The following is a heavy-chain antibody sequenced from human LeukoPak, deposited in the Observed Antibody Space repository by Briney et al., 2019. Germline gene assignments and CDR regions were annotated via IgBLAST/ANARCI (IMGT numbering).Heavy chain of an antibody. CDR3: ARHGGTLDYFDY. CDR2: ISYGGAT. J-gene: IGHJ4*02. CDR1: GGSISSYY. V-gene: IGHV4-59*08. D-gene: IGHD1-26*01. Sequence: PSETLSLTCTVSGGSISSYYWSWIRQPPGKGLEWIGYISYGGATSYNPSLKRRVTISVDSPKNRFSLRLSSLTAADTALYYCARHGGTLDYFDYWGPGSPVTVSS.